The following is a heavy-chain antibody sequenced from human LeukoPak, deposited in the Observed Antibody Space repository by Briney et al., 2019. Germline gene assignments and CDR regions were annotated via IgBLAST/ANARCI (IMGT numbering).Heavy chain of an antibody. Sequence: GGSLGLSCSPSGFTFSSYAMHWVRQPPGKGLEYVSAIITNGGSTSYAASVKGRFTISRDNSKNTLYLQMSSLRAEDTAVYYCVKGIWSKPKYYFDYWGQGTLVTVSS. CDR1: GFTFSSYA. D-gene: IGHD3-16*01. CDR3: VKGIWSKPKYYFDY. J-gene: IGHJ4*02. V-gene: IGHV3-64D*06. CDR2: IITNGGST.